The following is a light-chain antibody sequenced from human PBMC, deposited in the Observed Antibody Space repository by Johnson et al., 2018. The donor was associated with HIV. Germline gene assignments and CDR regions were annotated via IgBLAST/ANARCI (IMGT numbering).Light chain of an antibody. CDR1: SSNIGNNY. CDR3: GTWDSSLSAHV. CDR2: DNN. J-gene: IGLJ1*01. V-gene: IGLV1-51*01. Sequence: QSVLTQPPSVSAAPGQKVTISCSGSSSNIGNNYVSWYQQLPGTAPKLLIYDNNKRPSGIPDRFYGSKSGTSATLGITGLQTGDEADYYCGTWDSSLSAHVFGTGTKVTVL.